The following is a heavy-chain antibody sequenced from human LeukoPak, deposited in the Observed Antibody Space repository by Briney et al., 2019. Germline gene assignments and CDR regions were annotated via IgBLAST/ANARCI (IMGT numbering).Heavy chain of an antibody. CDR3: ASQIVGAGH. J-gene: IGHJ4*02. CDR2: ISSSSSHI. V-gene: IGHV3-21*05. CDR1: GFTFSSYS. Sequence: GGSLRLSCAASGFTFSSYSMNWVRQAPGKGLEWVSYISSSSSHIYYADSVKGRSTISRDNAKNSLYLEMNGLRVEDTAVYYCASQIVGAGHWGQGTLVTVSS. D-gene: IGHD1-26*01.